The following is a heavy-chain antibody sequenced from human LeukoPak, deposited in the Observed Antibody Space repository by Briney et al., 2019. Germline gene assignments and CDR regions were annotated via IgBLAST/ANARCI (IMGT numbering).Heavy chain of an antibody. CDR2: IYYSGST. Sequence: PSETLSLTCTVSGGSISSSSYYWGWIRQPPGKGLEWIGSIYYSGSTYYNPSLKSRVTISVDTSKNQFSLKLSSVTAADTAVYYCARDPVPDGMDVWGQGTTVTVSS. J-gene: IGHJ6*02. CDR1: GGSISSSSYY. D-gene: IGHD1-1*01. V-gene: IGHV4-39*07. CDR3: ARDPVPDGMDV.